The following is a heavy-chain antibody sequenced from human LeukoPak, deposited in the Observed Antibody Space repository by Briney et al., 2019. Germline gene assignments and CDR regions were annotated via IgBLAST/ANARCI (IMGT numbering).Heavy chain of an antibody. CDR3: ARGSLTGRTGYDFVS. V-gene: IGHV4-61*02. CDR2: IYTSGST. Sequence: PSETLSLTCTVSGDSISSGSYYWTWIRQPAGKGLEWIGRIYTSGSTNYNPSLKSRVTISVDTSKNQFSLKLSSVTAADTAVYYCARGSLTGRTGYDFVSWGQGTLVTVSS. D-gene: IGHD3-9*01. J-gene: IGHJ4*02. CDR1: GDSISSGSYY.